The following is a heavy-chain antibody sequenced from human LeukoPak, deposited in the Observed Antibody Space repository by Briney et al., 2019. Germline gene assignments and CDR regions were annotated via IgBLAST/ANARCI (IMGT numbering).Heavy chain of an antibody. CDR2: IDGGGGRT. Sequence: GGSLRLSCTASGFAFSSYAMSWVRQAPGVGLEWVSAIDGGGGRTWHADSVKGRFTISRDNSKNTLFMQMNSLRAEDTAVYYCAKDFYDSSGSRYDYWGQGTLVTVSS. V-gene: IGHV3-23*01. CDR3: AKDFYDSSGSRYDY. D-gene: IGHD3-22*01. J-gene: IGHJ4*02. CDR1: GFAFSSYA.